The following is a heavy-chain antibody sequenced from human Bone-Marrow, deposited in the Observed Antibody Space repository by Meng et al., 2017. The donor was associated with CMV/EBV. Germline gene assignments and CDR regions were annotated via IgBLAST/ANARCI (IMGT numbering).Heavy chain of an antibody. V-gene: IGHV1-2*02. CDR3: ARSSGWSRFNH. CDR2: INPSDDT. J-gene: IGHJ4*02. CDR1: GYTFTGYI. Sequence: QVDVVKQGGEVKKPWAEVQATCKASGYTFTGYIKPWGQPAPGKWLEWMGWINPSDDTNYAQNFQGRVTMTRDMSINTVYMELSRLTSDDTAVYYCARSSGWSRFNHWGQGTLVTVSS. D-gene: IGHD6-19*01.